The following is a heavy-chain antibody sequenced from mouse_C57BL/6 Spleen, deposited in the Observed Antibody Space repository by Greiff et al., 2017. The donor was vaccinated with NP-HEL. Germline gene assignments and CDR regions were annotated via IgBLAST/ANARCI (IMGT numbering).Heavy chain of an antibody. CDR1: GYTFTSYW. Sequence: QVQLQQPGAELVKPGASVKMSCKASGYTFTSYWITWVKQRPGQGLEWIGDIYPGSGSTNYNEKFKSKATLTVDTSSSTAYMQLSSLTSEDSAVYYCATFITTVVARYWYFDVWGTGTTVTVSS. CDR2: IYPGSGST. CDR3: ATFITTVVARYWYFDV. V-gene: IGHV1-55*01. J-gene: IGHJ1*03. D-gene: IGHD1-1*01.